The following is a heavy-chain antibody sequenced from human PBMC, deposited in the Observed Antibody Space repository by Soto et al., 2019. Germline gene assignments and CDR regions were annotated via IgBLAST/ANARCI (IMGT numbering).Heavy chain of an antibody. CDR2: VRSMRNNFAT. Sequence: EVQLVESGGGLVQPGGSLKLSCVASGFTFSVSSMHWVRQXXGXXXXWVGRVRSMRNNFATAYSASLEGRFTVSRDDSKXXXXXXXXXXXXXXXXXXXXXXXXXXXXXXGYRTYFDYWGQGTLVTVSS. J-gene: IGHJ4*02. CDR3: XXXXXXXXXXGYRTYFDY. V-gene: IGHV3-73*02. CDR1: GFTFSVSS.